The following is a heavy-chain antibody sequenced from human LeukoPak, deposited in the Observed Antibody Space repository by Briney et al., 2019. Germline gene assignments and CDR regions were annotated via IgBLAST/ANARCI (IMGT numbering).Heavy chain of an antibody. CDR3: ARGNNYGMDV. CDR1: RFTFRNYW. Sequence: GGSLRLSCAASRFTFRNYWMHWVGQAPGKGLVWVSRINSDGSSTTFADSVKDRFTISRDNAKNTLYLQMNSLKVEDTAVYYCARGNNYGMDVWGQGTTVTVSS. CDR2: INSDGSST. V-gene: IGHV3-74*01. J-gene: IGHJ6*02. D-gene: IGHD1/OR15-1a*01.